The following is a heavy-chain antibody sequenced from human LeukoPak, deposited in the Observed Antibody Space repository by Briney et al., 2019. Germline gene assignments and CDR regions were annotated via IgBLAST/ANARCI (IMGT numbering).Heavy chain of an antibody. CDR3: ARDPITIFGVVIIQYGMDV. CDR2: IIPILGIA. V-gene: IGHV1-69*04. J-gene: IGHJ6*02. D-gene: IGHD3-3*01. CDR1: GGTFSSYA. Sequence: SVKVSCKASGGTFSSYAISWVRQAPGQGLEWMGRIIPILGIANYAQKFQGRVTMTRDTSTSTVYMELSSLRSEDTAVYYCARDPITIFGVVIIQYGMDVWGQGTTVTVSS.